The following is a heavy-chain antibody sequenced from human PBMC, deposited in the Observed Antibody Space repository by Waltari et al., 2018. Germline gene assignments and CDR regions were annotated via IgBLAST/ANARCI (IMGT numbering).Heavy chain of an antibody. D-gene: IGHD6-6*01. J-gene: IGHJ3*02. CDR1: GGSFSGYY. CDR3: AREAARPGETDAFDI. Sequence: QVQLQQWGAGLLKPSETLSLTCVVYGGSFSGYYWSWIRRPPGKGLEWIGEINHSGSTNYNPSLKSRVTISVDTSKNQFSLKLSSVTAADTAVYYCAREAARPGETDAFDIWGQGTMVTVSS. CDR2: INHSGST. V-gene: IGHV4-34*01.